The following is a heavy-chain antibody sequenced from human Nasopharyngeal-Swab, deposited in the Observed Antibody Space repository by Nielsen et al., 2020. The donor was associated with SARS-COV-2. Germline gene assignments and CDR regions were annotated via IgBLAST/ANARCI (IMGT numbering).Heavy chain of an antibody. D-gene: IGHD2-2*01. CDR3: AGVVVGYQLPNWFDP. CDR1: GLTVSSNY. CDR2: IYSGGST. Sequence: GGALRLSCAASGLTVSSNYMSWVRQAPGKGLEWVSVIYSGGSTYYADSVKGRFTISRDNSKNTLYLQMNSLRAEDTAVYYCAGVVVGYQLPNWFDPWGQGTLVTVSS. V-gene: IGHV3-53*01. J-gene: IGHJ5*02.